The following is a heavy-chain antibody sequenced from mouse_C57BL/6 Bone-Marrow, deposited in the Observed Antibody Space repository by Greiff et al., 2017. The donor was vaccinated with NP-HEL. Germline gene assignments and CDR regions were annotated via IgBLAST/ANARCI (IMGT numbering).Heavy chain of an antibody. V-gene: IGHV1-15*01. CDR2: IDPETGGT. J-gene: IGHJ3*01. D-gene: IGHD1-1*01. Sequence: QVQLQQSGAELVRPGASVTLSCKASGYTFTDYEMHWVKQTPVHGLEWIGAIDPETGGTAYNQKFKGKAILTADKSSSTAYMELRSLTSEDSAVYYCTRCIYYGSSPLAYWGQGTLGTVSA. CDR3: TRCIYYGSSPLAY. CDR1: GYTFTDYE.